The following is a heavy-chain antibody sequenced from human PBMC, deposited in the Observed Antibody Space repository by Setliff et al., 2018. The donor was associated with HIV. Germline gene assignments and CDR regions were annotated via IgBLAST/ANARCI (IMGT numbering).Heavy chain of an antibody. CDR2: INPSGGST. V-gene: IGHV1-46*01. D-gene: IGHD3-3*01. CDR3: ARGLSIFGVATPGFYSFMDV. J-gene: IGHJ6*03. Sequence: GASVKVSCKASGYTFTNNYIHWVRQAPGQGLEWMAIINPSGGSTSYAQNFQGRVTITSDTSTSTVYVELSGLRSDDTAVYYCARGLSIFGVATPGFYSFMDVWGKGTTVTV. CDR1: GYTFTNNY.